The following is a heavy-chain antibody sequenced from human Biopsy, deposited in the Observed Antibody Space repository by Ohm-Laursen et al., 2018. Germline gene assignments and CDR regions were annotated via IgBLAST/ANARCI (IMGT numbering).Heavy chain of an antibody. CDR1: GGDINNYY. J-gene: IGHJ4*02. V-gene: IGHV4-4*07. Sequence: SETLSLTCTVSGGDINNYYWSWIRQPAGKGLEWIGRIYPSGSTNYNPSLKSRVTMSVDTSKNQFSLKLTSLTAADTAVYFCAAVDYSAYTTVDHWGQGTLITVSS. D-gene: IGHD5-12*01. CDR2: IYPSGST. CDR3: AAVDYSAYTTVDH.